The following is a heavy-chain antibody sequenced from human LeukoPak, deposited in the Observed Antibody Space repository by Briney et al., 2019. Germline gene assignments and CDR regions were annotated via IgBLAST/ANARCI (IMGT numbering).Heavy chain of an antibody. Sequence: ASVKVSCKASGYTFTSYGISWVRQAPGQGLEWMGWISAYNGNTNYAQKLQGRVTMTTDTSTSTACMELRSLRSDDTAVYYCARVGDFSHNWFDPWGQGTLVTVSS. CDR3: ARVGDFSHNWFDP. V-gene: IGHV1-18*01. CDR2: ISAYNGNT. J-gene: IGHJ5*02. D-gene: IGHD4-11*01. CDR1: GYTFTSYG.